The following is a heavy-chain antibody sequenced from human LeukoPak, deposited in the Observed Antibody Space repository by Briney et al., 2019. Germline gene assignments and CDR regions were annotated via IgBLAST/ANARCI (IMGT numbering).Heavy chain of an antibody. V-gene: IGHV4-59*12. CDR1: GGSISSYY. CDR3: ARIPPDEGWFDP. Sequence: SETLSLTCTVSGGSISSYYWSWIRQPPGKGLEWIGYIYYSGSTNCNPSLKSRVTISVDTSKNQFSLKLSSVTAADTAVYYCARIPPDEGWFDPWGQGTLVTVSS. J-gene: IGHJ5*02. CDR2: IYYSGST. D-gene: IGHD2-2*02.